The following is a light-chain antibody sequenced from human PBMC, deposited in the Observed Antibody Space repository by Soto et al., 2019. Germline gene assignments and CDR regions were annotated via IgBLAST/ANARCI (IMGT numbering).Light chain of an antibody. J-gene: IGKJ3*01. CDR1: QDISNY. CDR2: DAS. Sequence: DIQMTQSPSSRSASVGDRDTITCQASQDISNYLNWYQQKPGKAPKLLIYDASNLETGVPSRFSGSGSGTDFTFTISSLQPEDIATYYCQQYDNLPFTFGPATKVEIK. V-gene: IGKV1-33*01. CDR3: QQYDNLPFT.